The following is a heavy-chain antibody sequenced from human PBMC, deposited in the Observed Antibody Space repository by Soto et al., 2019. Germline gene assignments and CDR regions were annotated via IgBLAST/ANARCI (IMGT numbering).Heavy chain of an antibody. V-gene: IGHV3-33*01. CDR1: GFTFSSYG. D-gene: IGHD6-19*01. CDR3: ARESGSSGWYFDY. J-gene: IGHJ4*02. Sequence: GGSLRLSCAASGFTFSSYGMHWVRQAPGKGLEWVAVIWYDGSNKYYADSVKGRFTISRDNSKNTLYLQMNSLRAEDTAVYYCARESGSSGWYFDYWGQGTLVTVS. CDR2: IWYDGSNK.